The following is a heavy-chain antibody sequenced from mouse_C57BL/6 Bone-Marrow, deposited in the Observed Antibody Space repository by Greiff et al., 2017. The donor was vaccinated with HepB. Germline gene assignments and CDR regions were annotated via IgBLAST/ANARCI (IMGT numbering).Heavy chain of an antibody. Sequence: EVQRVESGGGLVKPGGSLKLSCAASGFTFSDYGMHWVRQAPEKGLEWVAYISSGSSTIYYADTVKGRFTISRDNAKNTLFLQMTSLRSEDTAMYYCARPGGYYYGSSYYYYAMDYWGQGTSVTVSS. CDR3: ARPGGYYYGSSYYYYAMDY. D-gene: IGHD1-1*01. CDR1: GFTFSDYG. V-gene: IGHV5-17*01. CDR2: ISSGSSTI. J-gene: IGHJ4*01.